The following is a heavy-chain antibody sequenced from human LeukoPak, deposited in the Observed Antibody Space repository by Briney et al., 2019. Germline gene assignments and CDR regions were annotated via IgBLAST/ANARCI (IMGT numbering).Heavy chain of an antibody. CDR1: GFTVSSNY. J-gene: IGHJ6*03. CDR2: IYSGGST. Sequence: GGSLRLSCAASGFTVSSNYMSWVRQAPGKGLEWVSVIYSGGSTYYADSVKGRFTISRDNAKNSLYLQMNSLRAEDTAVYYCAREGILAEYYYYMDVWGKGTTVTVSS. V-gene: IGHV3-66*01. D-gene: IGHD6-13*01. CDR3: AREGILAEYYYYMDV.